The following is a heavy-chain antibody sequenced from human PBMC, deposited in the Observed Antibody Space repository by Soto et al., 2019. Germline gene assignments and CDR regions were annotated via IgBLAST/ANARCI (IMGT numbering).Heavy chain of an antibody. CDR1: GYTFTEYG. D-gene: IGHD4-17*01. Sequence: ASVKVSCNTSGYTFTEYGISWFRQAPGQGLEWMGWISPYNAKTNYIQEFQDRVTITTDTCSTTVYMDLRTLKSDDTAIYFCARADYGDTKIFSFAHGGQGTLVTFPS. CDR2: ISPYNAKT. J-gene: IGHJ4*02. CDR3: ARADYGDTKIFSFAH. V-gene: IGHV1-18*01.